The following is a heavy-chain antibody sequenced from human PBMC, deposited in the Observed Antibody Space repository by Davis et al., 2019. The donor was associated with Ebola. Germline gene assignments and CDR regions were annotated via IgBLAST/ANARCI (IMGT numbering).Heavy chain of an antibody. D-gene: IGHD1-1*01. V-gene: IGHV4-39*07. CDR3: ARYGVSQPPGY. Sequence: PSETLSLTCTVSGGSISSSSYYWGWIRQPPGKGLEWIGSIYYSGSTNYNPSLKSRVTISVDTSKNQFSLKLSSVTAADTAVYYCARYGVSQPPGYWGQGTLVTVSS. CDR1: GGSISSSSYY. J-gene: IGHJ4*02. CDR2: IYYSGST.